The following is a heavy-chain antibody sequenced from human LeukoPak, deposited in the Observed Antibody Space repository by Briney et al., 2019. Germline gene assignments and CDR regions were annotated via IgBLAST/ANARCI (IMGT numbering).Heavy chain of an antibody. CDR1: GGSISSSSYY. D-gene: IGHD6-19*01. CDR3: ARTPGIAVAGTNWCFDL. CDR2: IYYSGST. Sequence: SETLSLTCTVSGGSISSSSYYWGWIRQPPGKGLEWIGSIYYSGSTCYNPSLKSRVTISVDTSKNQFSLKLSSVTAADTAVYYCARTPGIAVAGTNWCFDLWGRGTLVTVSS. V-gene: IGHV4-39*07. J-gene: IGHJ2*01.